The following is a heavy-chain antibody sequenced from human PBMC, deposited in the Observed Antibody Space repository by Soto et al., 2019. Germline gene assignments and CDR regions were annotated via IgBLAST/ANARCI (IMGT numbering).Heavy chain of an antibody. CDR1: GFTCSSYA. D-gene: IGHD4-17*01. Sequence: GGSLRLSCAASGFTCSSYAIHWVRQAPGKGLEWVAVISYDGSNKYYADSVKGRFTISRDNSKNTLYLQMNSLRAEDTAVYYCARDLGSGDYERYYYYGMDVWGQGTTVTVSS. J-gene: IGHJ6*02. CDR3: ARDLGSGDYERYYYYGMDV. V-gene: IGHV3-30-3*01. CDR2: ISYDGSNK.